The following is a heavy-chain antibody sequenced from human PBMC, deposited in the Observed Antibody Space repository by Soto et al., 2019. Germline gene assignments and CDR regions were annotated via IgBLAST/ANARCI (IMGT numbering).Heavy chain of an antibody. CDR1: GFIVSSYY. D-gene: IGHD6-19*01. CDR3: AKSGGNGWFADAFDV. CDR2: IYSGGST. V-gene: IGHV3-53*01. J-gene: IGHJ3*01. Sequence: VQVVESGGGLVKPGGSLRLSCAGSGFIVSSYYMSWVRQAPGKGLEWISVIYSGGSTYYADSVKGRFTISRDNSENTLYLQLDSLRAEDTAVYYCAKSGGNGWFADAFDVWGQGTMVTVSS.